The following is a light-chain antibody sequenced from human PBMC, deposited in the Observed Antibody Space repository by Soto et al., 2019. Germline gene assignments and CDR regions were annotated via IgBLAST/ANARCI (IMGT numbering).Light chain of an antibody. Sequence: QSVLTQPPSASGTPGRRVTISCSGSSSNIGTNTVNWYQQLPGTAPKLLIYTNNQRPSGVPDRFSGSKSGTSASLAISGLQSEDDADYYCAAWDDSLSGVLFGGGTKLTVL. CDR3: AAWDDSLSGVL. V-gene: IGLV1-44*01. CDR1: SSNIGTNT. J-gene: IGLJ2*01. CDR2: TNN.